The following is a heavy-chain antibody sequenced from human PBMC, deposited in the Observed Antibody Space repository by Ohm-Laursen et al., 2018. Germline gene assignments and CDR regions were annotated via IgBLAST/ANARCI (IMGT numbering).Heavy chain of an antibody. Sequence: GTLSLTCTVSSGSISNYFWSWIRQPPGKGLEWLGYIYYSGSTNYNPSLKSRVTISVNTSKNQFSLKRSSVTAADTAVYYCARHHSDGYNDAFDIWGQGTMVTVSS. CDR2: IYYSGST. J-gene: IGHJ3*02. D-gene: IGHD5-24*01. V-gene: IGHV4-59*08. CDR3: ARHHSDGYNDAFDI. CDR1: SGSISNYF.